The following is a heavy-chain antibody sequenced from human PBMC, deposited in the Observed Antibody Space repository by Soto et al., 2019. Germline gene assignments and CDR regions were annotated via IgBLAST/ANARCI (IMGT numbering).Heavy chain of an antibody. Sequence: QVQLQESGPGLVKPSGTLSLTCAVSGGSISTSNWWSWVRQPPGKGLEWIGEVYHSGSTNYNPSFKSRVAMSVDQSKNQFSLKLNSVTAADPALYSCARTSTSGPRFDYWGQGSLVTVSS. CDR1: GGSISTSNW. J-gene: IGHJ4*02. V-gene: IGHV4-4*02. CDR3: ARTSTSGPRFDY. CDR2: VYHSGST. D-gene: IGHD1-1*01.